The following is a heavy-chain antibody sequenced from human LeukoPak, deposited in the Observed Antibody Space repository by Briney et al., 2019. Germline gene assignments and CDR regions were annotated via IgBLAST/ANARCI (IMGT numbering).Heavy chain of an antibody. CDR3: ARSDGSGSYYNVDPYNWFDP. D-gene: IGHD3-10*01. J-gene: IGHJ5*02. V-gene: IGHV1-2*02. Sequence: ASVKVSCKASGYTFTGYYMHWVQQAPGQGLEWMGWINPNSSGTNYAQKFQGRVTMTSDTSISTAYMELSRLRSDDTAVYYCARSDGSGSYYNVDPYNWFDPWGQGTLVTVSS. CDR1: GYTFTGYY. CDR2: INPNSSGT.